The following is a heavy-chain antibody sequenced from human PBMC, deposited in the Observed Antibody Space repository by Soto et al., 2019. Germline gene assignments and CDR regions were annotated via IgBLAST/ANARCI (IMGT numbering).Heavy chain of an antibody. D-gene: IGHD3-22*01. Sequence: GGSLRLSCAASGFTPSSYSINWVRQAPGKGLGWVSYISSSSSTIYDADSVKGRFTISRDNAKNSLYLQMNSLRDEDTAVYYCARQFTMIVVVIRSPRGAFDIWGQGTMVTVSS. CDR2: ISSSSSTI. J-gene: IGHJ3*02. CDR3: ARQFTMIVVVIRSPRGAFDI. V-gene: IGHV3-48*02. CDR1: GFTPSSYS.